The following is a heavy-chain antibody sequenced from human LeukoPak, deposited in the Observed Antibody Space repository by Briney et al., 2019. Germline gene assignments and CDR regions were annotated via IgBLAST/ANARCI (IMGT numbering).Heavy chain of an antibody. CDR3: ARATSDNILTGYYSP. J-gene: IGHJ5*02. Sequence: PGGSLRLSCAASGFTFSSYTMNWVRQAPGKGPEWVSSISSSSSYIYYADSVKGRFTISRDNAKNSLFLQMNSLRAEDTAVYYCARATSDNILTGYYSPWGQGTLVTVSS. V-gene: IGHV3-21*01. CDR2: ISSSSSYI. D-gene: IGHD3-9*01. CDR1: GFTFSSYT.